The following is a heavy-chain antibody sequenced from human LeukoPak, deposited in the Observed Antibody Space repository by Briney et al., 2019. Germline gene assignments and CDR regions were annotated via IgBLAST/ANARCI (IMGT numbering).Heavy chain of an antibody. J-gene: IGHJ4*02. D-gene: IGHD3-22*01. CDR1: GFTFSRYG. V-gene: IGHV3-23*01. Sequence: GGSLRLSCEASGFTFSRYGMSWVRQAPGKGLEWVSAISGSGGSTYYADSVKGRFTISRDNSKNTLYLQMNSLRAEDTAVYYCAATYYYDRGYDYWGQGTLVTVSS. CDR3: AATYYYDRGYDY. CDR2: ISGSGGST.